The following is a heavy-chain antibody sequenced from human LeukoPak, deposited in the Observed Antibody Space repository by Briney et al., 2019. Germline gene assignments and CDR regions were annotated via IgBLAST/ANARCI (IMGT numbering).Heavy chain of an antibody. CDR1: GGSFSGYY. D-gene: IGHD6-13*01. J-gene: IGHJ4*02. Sequence: SETLSLTCAVYGGSFSGYYWSWIRQPPGKGLEWIGEINYSGGTNYHPSLKSRVTISVDKSKNQFSLKLSSVTAADTAVYYCARRDSSWSRGKTYYFDYWGQGTLVTVSS. CDR2: INYSGGT. V-gene: IGHV4-34*01. CDR3: ARRDSSWSRGKTYYFDY.